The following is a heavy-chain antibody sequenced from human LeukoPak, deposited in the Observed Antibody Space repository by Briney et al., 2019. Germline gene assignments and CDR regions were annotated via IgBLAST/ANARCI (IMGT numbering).Heavy chain of an antibody. Sequence: ASVKVSCKASGCRFTGYYMYWVGQAPGQGREWMGWINPNSGGTNYARKFQGRVTMIRDTSISTAYMELTRLTSDDTAVYYCARTDSIYCGSTSCYPDYWGQGTLVTVSS. CDR1: GCRFTGYY. CDR2: INPNSGGT. J-gene: IGHJ4*02. CDR3: ARTDSIYCGSTSCYPDY. V-gene: IGHV1-2*02. D-gene: IGHD2-2*01.